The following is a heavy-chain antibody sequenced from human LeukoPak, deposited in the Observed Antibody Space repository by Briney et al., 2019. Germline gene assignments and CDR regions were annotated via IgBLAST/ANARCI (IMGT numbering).Heavy chain of an antibody. CDR1: GFTFSTYE. CDR2: IIDSGDNT. V-gene: IGHV3-23*01. J-gene: IGHJ4*02. CDR3: ARVVDHDYGDYYLDY. D-gene: IGHD4-17*01. Sequence: GGSLRLSCAASGFTFSTYEMNWVRQAPGKGLEWVSAIIDSGDNTYYADSVKGRFTISRDNSKNTLYLQMNSLRAEDTAVYYCARVVDHDYGDYYLDYWGQGTLVTVSS.